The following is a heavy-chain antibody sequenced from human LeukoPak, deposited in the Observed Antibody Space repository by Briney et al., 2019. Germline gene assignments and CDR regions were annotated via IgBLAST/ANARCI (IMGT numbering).Heavy chain of an antibody. CDR3: ARVAPYYYDSSGYSDY. CDR1: GFTFSSYS. J-gene: IGHJ4*02. CDR2: ISSSSSTI. D-gene: IGHD3-22*01. V-gene: IGHV3-48*01. Sequence: GGSLRLSCAASGFTFSSYSMNWVRQAQGKGLEWVSYISSSSSTIYYADSVKGRFTISRDNAKNSLYLQMNSLRAEDTAVYYCARVAPYYYDSSGYSDYWGQGTLVTVSS.